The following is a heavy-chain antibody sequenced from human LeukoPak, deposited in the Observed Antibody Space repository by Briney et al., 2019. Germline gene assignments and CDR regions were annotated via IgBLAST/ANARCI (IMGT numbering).Heavy chain of an antibody. Sequence: PGGSLRLSCAASGFTFSSYAMSWVRQAPGKGLEWVSAISGSGGSTYYADSVEGRFTISRDNSKNTLYLQMNSLRAEDTAVYYCAKEPAQAEGSSSWSYYWGQGTLVTVSS. J-gene: IGHJ4*02. D-gene: IGHD6-13*01. CDR3: AKEPAQAEGSSSWSYY. CDR1: GFTFSSYA. CDR2: ISGSGGST. V-gene: IGHV3-23*01.